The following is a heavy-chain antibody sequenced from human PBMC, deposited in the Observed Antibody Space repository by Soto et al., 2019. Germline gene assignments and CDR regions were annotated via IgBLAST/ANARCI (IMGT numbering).Heavy chain of an antibody. CDR2: IIPILGIA. CDR1: GGTFSSYT. V-gene: IGHV1-69*02. CDR3: ARGSVTMVRGVPQDYYYYGMDV. D-gene: IGHD3-10*01. Sequence: QVQLVQSGAEVKKPGSSVKVSCKASGGTFSSYTISWVRQAPGQGLEWMGRIIPILGIANYAQKFQGRVTVTADKSTSTAYMELSSLRCEDTAVYYCARGSVTMVRGVPQDYYYYGMDVWGQGTTVTVSS. J-gene: IGHJ6*02.